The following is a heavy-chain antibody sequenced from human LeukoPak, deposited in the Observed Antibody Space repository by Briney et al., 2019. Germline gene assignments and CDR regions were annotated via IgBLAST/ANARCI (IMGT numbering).Heavy chain of an antibody. CDR2: LNWNGAST. J-gene: IGHJ4*02. D-gene: IGHD5-24*01. V-gene: IGHV3-20*04. CDR1: GFTFDDYG. Sequence: AGGSLRLSCAASGFTFDDYGLSWVRQVPGKGLEWVSGLNWNGASTGYADSVKGRFIISRDNAKNSLYLQMNSLRAEDTALYYCARQMATMQSKYFDYWGQGTLVTVSS. CDR3: ARQMATMQSKYFDY.